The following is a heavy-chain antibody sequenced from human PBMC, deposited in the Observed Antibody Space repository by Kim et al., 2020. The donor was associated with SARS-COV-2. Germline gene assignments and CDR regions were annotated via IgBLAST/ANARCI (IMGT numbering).Heavy chain of an antibody. D-gene: IGHD6-19*01. V-gene: IGHV1-24*01. CDR1: GYTLTELS. CDR2: FDPEDGET. J-gene: IGHJ6*01. CDR3: TTGLAVAGTPHAYHYYYC. Sequence: ASVKVSCKVSGYTLTELSMHWVRQAPGKGLEWMGGFDPEDGETIYAQKFQDRVTMTEDTSTDKAYMELSSLRSEDTAVYYCTTGLAVAGTPHAYHYYYC.